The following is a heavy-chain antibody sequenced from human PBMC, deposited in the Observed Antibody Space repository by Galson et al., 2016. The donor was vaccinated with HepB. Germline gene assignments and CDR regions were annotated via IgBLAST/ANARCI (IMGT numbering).Heavy chain of an antibody. D-gene: IGHD1-14*01. Sequence: SETLSLTCTVSVGSVSSSSYYWGWIRQPPGKGLEWIGSIYYSGSTYYNPSLKSRVTIFVDTSKNQFSLKLSSVTAADTAVYYCAASPPEYPPFEIDYWGQGTLATVSS. J-gene: IGHJ4*02. CDR1: VGSVSSSSYY. V-gene: IGHV4-39*01. CDR3: AASPPEYPPFEIDY. CDR2: IYYSGST.